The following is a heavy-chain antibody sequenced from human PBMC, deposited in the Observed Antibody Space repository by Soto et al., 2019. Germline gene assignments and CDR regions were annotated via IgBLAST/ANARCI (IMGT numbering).Heavy chain of an antibody. CDR1: GYTFTGYY. CDR3: ARSILENYYYYGMDV. CDR2: INPSSGGT. V-gene: IGHV1-2*02. J-gene: IGHJ6*02. D-gene: IGHD3-10*01. Sequence: ASVTVSCTASGYTFTGYYMHWVRQAPGQGLEWMGWINPSSGGTNYAQKFQGRVTMTRDTSISTAYMELSSLRSEDTAVYYCARSILENYYYYGMDVWGQGTTVTVSS.